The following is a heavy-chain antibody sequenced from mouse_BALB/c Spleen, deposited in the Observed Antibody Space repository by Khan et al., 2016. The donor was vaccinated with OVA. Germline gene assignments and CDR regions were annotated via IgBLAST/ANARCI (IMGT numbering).Heavy chain of an antibody. J-gene: IGHJ2*01. D-gene: IGHD1-1*01. CDR3: ATSYYYGYYFDY. CDR2: ISGDSSTI. V-gene: IGHV5-17*02. CDR1: GFTFSGYG. Sequence: EVELVESGGGLVQPGGSRNLPCAASGFTFSGYGMHWVRQAPERGLEWVANISGDSSTIYYADPVKGRFTISRDNPKNTLFLQRTSLMSEDTAMYYCATSYYYGYYFDYWGPGTTLTVSS.